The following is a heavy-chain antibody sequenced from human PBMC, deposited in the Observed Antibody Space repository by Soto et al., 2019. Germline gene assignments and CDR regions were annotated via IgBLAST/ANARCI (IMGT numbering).Heavy chain of an antibody. CDR3: ATDSGEQLLFFYVHYYSYEMYV. V-gene: IGHV1-24*01. CDR2: FDPEDGET. J-gene: IGHJ6*02. Sequence: GASVKVCCKVSGYSLTELSMHWVRQAPGKGLEWMGGFDPEDGETIYAQKFQGRVTMTGDTSTDTAYMELSSLRSEDTAVYYCATDSGEQLLFFYVHYYSYEMYVWAQRTTVTVSS. D-gene: IGHD2-2*01. CDR1: GYSLTELS.